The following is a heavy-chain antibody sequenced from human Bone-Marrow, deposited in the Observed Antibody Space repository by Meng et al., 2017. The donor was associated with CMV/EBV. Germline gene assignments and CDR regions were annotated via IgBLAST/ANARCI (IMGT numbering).Heavy chain of an antibody. V-gene: IGHV3-30-3*01. CDR1: GFTFSSYA. Sequence: GGPLRLSCAASGFTFSSYAMHWVRQAPGKGLEWVAVISYDGSNKYYADSVKGRFTISRDNSKNTLYLQMNSLRAEDTAVYYCARGCSSTSCYNHDAFDIWGQGTRVTVSS. CDR2: ISYDGSNK. J-gene: IGHJ3*02. D-gene: IGHD2-2*02. CDR3: ARGCSSTSCYNHDAFDI.